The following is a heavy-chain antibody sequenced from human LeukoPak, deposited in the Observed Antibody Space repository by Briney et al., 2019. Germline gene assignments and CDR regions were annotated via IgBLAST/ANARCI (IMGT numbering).Heavy chain of an antibody. D-gene: IGHD1-26*01. CDR3: AREVGERGIYYFDI. J-gene: IGHJ4*02. Sequence: ASVKVSCKASGYTFFSYSINWVRQAPGQGLEWMGWISPYNGNTDYTRKLQGRVTMTTDTSTSTAYMELRSLRSDDTAVYYCAREVGERGIYYFDIWGQGTLVTVSS. CDR1: GYTFFSYS. CDR2: ISPYNGNT. V-gene: IGHV1-18*01.